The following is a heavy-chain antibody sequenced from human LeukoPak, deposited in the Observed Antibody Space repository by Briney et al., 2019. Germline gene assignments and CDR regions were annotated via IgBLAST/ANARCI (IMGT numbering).Heavy chain of an antibody. CDR2: IKQDGSEK. V-gene: IGHV3-7*01. Sequence: GGSLRLSCAASGFTFSSYWMSWVRQAPGKGLEWVANIKQDGSEKYYVDSVKGRFTISRDNSKNTLYLQMNSLRVEDTAVYYCAKVRRYSSSWEFRPEFDYWGQGTLVTVSS. CDR3: AKVRRYSSSWEFRPEFDY. J-gene: IGHJ4*02. CDR1: GFTFSSYW. D-gene: IGHD6-13*01.